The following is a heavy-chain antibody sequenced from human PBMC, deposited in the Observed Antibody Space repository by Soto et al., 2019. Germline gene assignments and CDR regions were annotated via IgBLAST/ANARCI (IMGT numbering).Heavy chain of an antibody. CDR1: GYTFTSYG. CDR2: ISAYNGHT. CDR3: AREPKYFDY. V-gene: IGHV1-18*01. J-gene: IGHJ4*02. Sequence: QVQLVQSGAEVKKPGASVKVSCKASGYTFTSYGISWVRQAPGKGLEWMGWISAYNGHTKYAQKLQARGTTTTDTTTSTADMELRSLRPDDTAVYYCAREPKYFDYWGQGTLVTVSS.